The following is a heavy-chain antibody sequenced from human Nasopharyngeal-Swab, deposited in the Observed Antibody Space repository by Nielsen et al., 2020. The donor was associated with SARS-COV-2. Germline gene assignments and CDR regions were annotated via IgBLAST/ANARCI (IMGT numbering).Heavy chain of an antibody. CDR3: AGNMVRGVIFVRGIDP. Sequence: GESLKISCAASGFTFSSYAMSWVRQAPGKGLEWVSAISGSGGSTYYADSVKGRFTISRDNSKNTLYLQMNSLRAEDTAVYYCAGNMVRGVIFVRGIDPWGQGTLVTVSS. D-gene: IGHD3-10*01. V-gene: IGHV3-23*01. CDR1: GFTFSSYA. CDR2: ISGSGGST. J-gene: IGHJ5*02.